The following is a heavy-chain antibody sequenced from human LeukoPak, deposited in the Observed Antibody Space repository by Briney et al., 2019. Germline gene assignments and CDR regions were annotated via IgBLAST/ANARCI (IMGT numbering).Heavy chain of an antibody. CDR1: GYTLTELS. D-gene: IGHD3-10*01. J-gene: IGHJ3*02. V-gene: IGHV1-8*01. CDR2: MNPNSGNA. Sequence: ASVKVSCKVSGYTLTELSMHWVRQAPGQGLQWMGWMNPNSGNAVYAQKFQGRVTMTRSTSINTAYMELSSLRSEDTAVYYCARGGSRSFDIWGLGTMVTVSS. CDR3: ARGGSRSFDI.